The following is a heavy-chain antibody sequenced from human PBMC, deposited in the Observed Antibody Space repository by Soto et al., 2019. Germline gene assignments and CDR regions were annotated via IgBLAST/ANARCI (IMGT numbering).Heavy chain of an antibody. CDR2: IIPNLGIT. Sequence: VKVSCKASGGTLSSYTFSWVRQAPGQGLEWMGRIIPNLGITNYAQKFQGRITIIVDKSTSTAYMELSSLRSEDTAVYYCARDKGYCSGASCPDFDYWGQGTLVTVSS. J-gene: IGHJ4*02. D-gene: IGHD2-15*01. CDR3: ARDKGYCSGASCPDFDY. CDR1: GGTLSSYT. V-gene: IGHV1-69*04.